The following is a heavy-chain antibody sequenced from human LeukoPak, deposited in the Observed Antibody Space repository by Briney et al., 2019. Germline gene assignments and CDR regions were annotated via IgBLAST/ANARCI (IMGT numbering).Heavy chain of an antibody. CDR3: ARLDGVWTKTGG. CDR1: GFIFSSYT. D-gene: IGHD2-15*01. V-gene: IGHV3-21*01. CDR2: ISSSGTFI. Sequence: GGSLRLSCAASGFIFSSYTINWVRQAPGKGLEWVSSISSSGTFIYYADSVKGRFTISGDNAKSSLFLQMNGLRPEDTAVYYCARLDGVWTKTGGWGQGALVTVSS. J-gene: IGHJ4*02.